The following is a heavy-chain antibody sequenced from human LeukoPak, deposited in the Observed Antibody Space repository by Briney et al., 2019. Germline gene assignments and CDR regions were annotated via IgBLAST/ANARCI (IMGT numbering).Heavy chain of an antibody. V-gene: IGHV3-23*01. D-gene: IGHD3-9*01. J-gene: IGHJ4*02. CDR3: AKSAAFDWLSSYYFDY. Sequence: GGSLRLSCAASGFTFSSYAMSWVRQAPGKGLEWVSAISGSGGSTYYADSVKGRFTISRDNSKNTLYLQMNSLRAEDTAVYYCAKSAAFDWLSSYYFDYWGQGTLVTVSS. CDR2: ISGSGGST. CDR1: GFTFSSYA.